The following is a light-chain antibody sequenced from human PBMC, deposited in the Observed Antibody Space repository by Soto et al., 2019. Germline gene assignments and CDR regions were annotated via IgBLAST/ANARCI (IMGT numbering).Light chain of an antibody. CDR2: EVS. CDR3: CSYGGSRAV. CDR1: SSDVGSHNL. Sequence: QSALTQPASVSGSPGQSITISCTGTSSDVGSHNLVSWYQQHPGQAPQLMIYEVSKRPLGVSARFSASKSGNTASLTISGLQAEEEADYSCCSYGGSRAVFGGGTQLTVL. V-gene: IGLV2-23*02. J-gene: IGLJ7*01.